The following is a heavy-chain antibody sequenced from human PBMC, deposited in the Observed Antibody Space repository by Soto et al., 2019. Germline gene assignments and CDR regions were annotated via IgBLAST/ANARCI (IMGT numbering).Heavy chain of an antibody. D-gene: IGHD3-10*01. V-gene: IGHV1-69*13. CDR1: GGTFSSYA. J-gene: IGHJ6*02. Sequence: ASVKVSCKASGGTFSSYAISWVRQAPGQGLEWMGGIIPIFGTANYAQKFQGRVTITADESTSTAYMELSSLRSEDTAVYYCARVGITMVRGVITDYYYYGMDVWGQGTTVTVSS. CDR2: IIPIFGTA. CDR3: ARVGITMVRGVITDYYYYGMDV.